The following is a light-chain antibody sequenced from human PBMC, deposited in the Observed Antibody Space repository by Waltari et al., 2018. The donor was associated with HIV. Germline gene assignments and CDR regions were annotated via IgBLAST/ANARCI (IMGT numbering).Light chain of an antibody. CDR1: SLRSYY. J-gene: IGLJ2*01. CDR2: GKN. Sequence: SSELTQDPAVSVALGQTVRITCQGDSLRSYYASWYQHKPGQAPVLVIYGKNNRPSGIPDVFSGSSSGNTASLTITGAQAEDEADYYCNSRDTSGNHLGVFGGGTKLTVL. V-gene: IGLV3-19*01. CDR3: NSRDTSGNHLGV.